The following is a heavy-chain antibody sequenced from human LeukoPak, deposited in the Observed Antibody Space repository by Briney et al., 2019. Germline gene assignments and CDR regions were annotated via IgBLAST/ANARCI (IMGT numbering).Heavy chain of an antibody. CDR1: GYSFASYW. CDR2: IYPGDSDT. V-gene: IGHV5-51*01. CDR3: ARLGGKGDYYYYYYMDV. Sequence: GESLKISCKGSGYSFASYWIGWVRQMPGKGLEWMGIIYPGDSDTRYSPSFQGQVTISADKSISTAYLQWSSLKASDTAMYYCARLGGKGDYYYYYYMDVWGKGTTVTVSS. D-gene: IGHD3-16*01. J-gene: IGHJ6*03.